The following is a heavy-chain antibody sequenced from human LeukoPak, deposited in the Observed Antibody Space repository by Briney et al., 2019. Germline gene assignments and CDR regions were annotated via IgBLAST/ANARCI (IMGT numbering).Heavy chain of an antibody. D-gene: IGHD3-10*01. CDR3: AKHGMRGVTRWFDP. Sequence: GGSLRLSCAGSGFTFSSYAMSWVRQAPGKGLEWVSGISSNGGNPKYADSVKGRFGLSRDNSKNTLYMQMNSLRAEDTAVYYCAKHGMRGVTRWFDPWGQGTLVTVSS. CDR2: ISSNGGNP. CDR1: GFTFSSYA. V-gene: IGHV3-23*01. J-gene: IGHJ5*02.